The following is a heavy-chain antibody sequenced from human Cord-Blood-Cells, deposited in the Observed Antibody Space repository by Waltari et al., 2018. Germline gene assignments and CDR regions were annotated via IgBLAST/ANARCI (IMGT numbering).Heavy chain of an antibody. CDR1: GYSFTSYW. Sequence: EVQLVQSGAEVKKPGESLKISCKGSGYSFTSYWIGWVRQMPGKGREWMGITYPGTSDTRYSPSFQGQVTISADKSISTAYLQWSSLKASDTAMYYCARRYYYDSSGYYFDYWGQGTLVTVSS. CDR3: ARRYYYDSSGYYFDY. J-gene: IGHJ4*02. CDR2: TYPGTSDT. V-gene: IGHV5-51*01. D-gene: IGHD3-22*01.